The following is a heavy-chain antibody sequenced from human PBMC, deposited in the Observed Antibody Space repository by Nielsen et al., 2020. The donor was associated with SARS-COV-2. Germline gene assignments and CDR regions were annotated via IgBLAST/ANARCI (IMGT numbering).Heavy chain of an antibody. CDR1: AFTFSTYW. D-gene: IGHD3-16*01. V-gene: IGHV3-74*01. CDR2: INSDGSST. CDR3: VRGLQVPNGLAHR. Sequence: GESLKISCAASAFTFSTYWMHWVRQAPGKGPVWVSRINSDGSSTSYADSVKGRFTISRDNAKNTLYLQMNSLRAEDTAVYYCVRGLQVPNGLAHRWGQGTLVTVSS. J-gene: IGHJ4*02.